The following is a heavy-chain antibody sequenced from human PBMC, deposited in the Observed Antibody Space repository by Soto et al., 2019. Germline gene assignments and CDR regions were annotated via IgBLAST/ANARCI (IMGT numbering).Heavy chain of an antibody. J-gene: IGHJ4*02. CDR2: MYYSGST. V-gene: IGHV4-39*07. CDR1: GGSTTISSYY. CDR3: ARLRIEGTTPYYFEY. Sequence: QLQVQESGPGLVKPSETLSLTCTVSGGSTTISSYYWACIRQPPGKGLEWIGSMYYSGSTYYNPSLKSRVTMSVDTSKDQCSLKLRSMTAADTAVYYWARLRIEGTTPYYFEYWGQGTPVSVSS. D-gene: IGHD1-1*01.